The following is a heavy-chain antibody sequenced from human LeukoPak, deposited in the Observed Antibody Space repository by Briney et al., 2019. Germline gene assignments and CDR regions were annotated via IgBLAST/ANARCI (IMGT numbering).Heavy chain of an antibody. CDR2: ISGSGGST. D-gene: IGHD5-18*01. Sequence: GGSLRLSCAASGFTFSSYAVSWVRQAPGKGLEWVSAISGSGGSTYYADSVKGRFTISRDNSKNTLYLQMNSLRAEDTAVYYCAKVSAMVFTFDYWGQGTLVTVSS. CDR1: GFTFSSYA. J-gene: IGHJ4*02. V-gene: IGHV3-23*01. CDR3: AKVSAMVFTFDY.